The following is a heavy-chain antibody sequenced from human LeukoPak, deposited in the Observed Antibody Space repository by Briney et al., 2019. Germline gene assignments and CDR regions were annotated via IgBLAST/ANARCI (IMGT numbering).Heavy chain of an antibody. Sequence: ETLSLTCAVYGGSFSGYYWSWVRQAPGKGLEWVANIKQDGSEKYYVDSVKGRFTISRDNAKNSLYLQMNSLRAEDTAVYYCARDLRYFDWSRTHYYYGMDVWGQGTTVTVSS. CDR3: ARDLRYFDWSRTHYYYGMDV. V-gene: IGHV3-7*01. J-gene: IGHJ6*02. CDR1: GGSFSGYY. D-gene: IGHD3-9*01. CDR2: IKQDGSEK.